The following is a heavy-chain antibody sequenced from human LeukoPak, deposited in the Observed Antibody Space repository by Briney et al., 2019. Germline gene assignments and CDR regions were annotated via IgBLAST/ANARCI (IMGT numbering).Heavy chain of an antibody. J-gene: IGHJ2*01. D-gene: IGHD2-15*01. CDR2: INHSGST. Sequence: ASETLSLTCAVYGGSFSGYYWSWIRQPPGKGLEWIGEINHSGSTNYNPSLKSRVTISVDTSKNQFSLKLSSVTAADTAVYYCARVEVPRDINDWYFDLWGRGTLVTVSS. CDR1: GGSFSGYY. CDR3: ARVEVPRDINDWYFDL. V-gene: IGHV4-34*01.